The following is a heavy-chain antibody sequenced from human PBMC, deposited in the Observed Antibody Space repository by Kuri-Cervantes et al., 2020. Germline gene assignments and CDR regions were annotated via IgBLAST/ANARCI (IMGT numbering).Heavy chain of an antibody. D-gene: IGHD6-6*01. CDR1: GGSISSSSYY. CDR3: ARDLFLSTSNWFDP. CDR2: IYHSGST. Sequence: ESLKISCTVSGGSISSSSYYWGWIRQPPGKGLEWIGSIYHSGSTYYNPSLKSRVTISVDTSKNQFSLRLSSVTAADTAVYYCARDLFLSTSNWFDPWGQGTLVTVSS. J-gene: IGHJ5*02. V-gene: IGHV4-39*07.